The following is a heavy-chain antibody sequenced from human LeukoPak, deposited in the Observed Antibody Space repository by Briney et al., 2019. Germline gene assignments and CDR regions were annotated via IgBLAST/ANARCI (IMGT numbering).Heavy chain of an antibody. V-gene: IGHV4-59*08. CDR2: IYYSGSS. CDR3: AATYSSSWYSSYWY. J-gene: IGHJ4*02. CDR1: GGSISNYF. Sequence: NPSETLSLTCTVSGGSISNYFWSWIRQPPGKGLEWLGYIYYSGSSSYNPSLKSRVTISVDTSKSQFSLKLSSVTAADTAVYYCAATYSSSWYSSYWYWGQGTLVTVSS. D-gene: IGHD6-13*01.